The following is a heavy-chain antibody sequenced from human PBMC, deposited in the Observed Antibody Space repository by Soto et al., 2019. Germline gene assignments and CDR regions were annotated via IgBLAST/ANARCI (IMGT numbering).Heavy chain of an antibody. V-gene: IGHV4-59*01. CDR3: ARDWRKRYCSSTSCPENNWFAP. D-gene: IGHD2-2*01. CDR2: IYYSGST. CDR1: GGCISSYY. Sequence: PSETLSLTCTVAGGCISSYYWSWIRQPPGKGLEWIGYIYYSGSTNYNPSLKSRVTISVDTSKNQFSLKLSSVTAADTAVYYCARDWRKRYCSSTSCPENNWFAPWGQGPLVTVSS. J-gene: IGHJ5*02.